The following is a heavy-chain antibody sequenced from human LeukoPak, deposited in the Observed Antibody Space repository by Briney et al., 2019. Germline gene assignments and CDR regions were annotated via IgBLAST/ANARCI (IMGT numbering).Heavy chain of an antibody. CDR3: ARRTGYNYYYMEV. V-gene: IGHV1-18*01. J-gene: IGHJ6*03. CDR2: ISTYNGNT. CDR1: GYIFTQYG. D-gene: IGHD3/OR15-3a*01. Sequence: GASVKVSCKASGYIFTQYGISWVRQAPGQGLEWMASISTYNGNTNYAQNFQGRVTVTTDTSTSTAYMELRSLRSDDTAVYYCARRTGYNYYYMEVRGQGTTVTVSS.